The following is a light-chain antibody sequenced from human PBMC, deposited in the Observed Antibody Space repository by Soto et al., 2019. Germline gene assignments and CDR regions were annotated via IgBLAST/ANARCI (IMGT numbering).Light chain of an antibody. CDR2: AAS. J-gene: IGKJ1*01. Sequence: DIQMTQSPLSLSASVGDRVTISCRASQSISSYLNWYQQKPGKAPKLLIYAASSLQSGVPSRFSGSGSGTDFTLTISSLQPEDFATYFCQKLNAYPPWTFGQGTKVDIK. CDR1: QSISSY. V-gene: IGKV1-39*01. CDR3: QKLNAYPPWT.